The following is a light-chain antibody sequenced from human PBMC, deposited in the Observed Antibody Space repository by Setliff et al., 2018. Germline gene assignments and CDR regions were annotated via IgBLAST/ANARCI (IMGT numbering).Light chain of an antibody. J-gene: IGLJ1*01. CDR3: TSYTSSRTYV. V-gene: IGLV2-14*01. Sequence: QSALAQPPSASGSPGQSVTISCTGTSSDVGGYNRVSWYQQYPGKAPKVMIYEVTKRPSGVSNRFSGSKSGNTASLTISGLQAEDGADYYCTSYTSSRTYVFRTGTKV. CDR1: SSDVGGYNR. CDR2: EVT.